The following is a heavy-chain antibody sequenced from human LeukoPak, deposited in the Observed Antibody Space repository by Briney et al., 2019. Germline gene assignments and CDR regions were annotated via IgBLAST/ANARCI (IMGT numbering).Heavy chain of an antibody. CDR2: ISYDGSSK. Sequence: GGSLILSCAASGFTFSSYGMHWVRQAPGEGLEWVAVISYDGSSKYYIDSVKGRFTISRDNSKNTLYLQMNSLRAEDTAVYHCARGKNSKTYPVSGYWGQGTLVTVSS. CDR3: ARGKNSKTYPVSGY. D-gene: IGHD2/OR15-2a*01. CDR1: GFTFSSYG. V-gene: IGHV3-30*03. J-gene: IGHJ4*02.